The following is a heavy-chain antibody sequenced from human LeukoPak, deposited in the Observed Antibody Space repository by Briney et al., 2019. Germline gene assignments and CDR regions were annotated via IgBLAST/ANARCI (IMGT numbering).Heavy chain of an antibody. J-gene: IGHJ4*02. D-gene: IGHD6-19*01. CDR2: VSYSGST. Sequence: PSETLSLTCTVSGGSISNYYWSWIRQSPGKGLEWIGYVSYSGSTNDNPSLRSRLTISVDTSKKQFSLKLSSVTAADTAVYYCARGDSSGWHYLFDYWGQGTLVTVSS. V-gene: IGHV4-59*01. CDR1: GGSISNYY. CDR3: ARGDSSGWHYLFDY.